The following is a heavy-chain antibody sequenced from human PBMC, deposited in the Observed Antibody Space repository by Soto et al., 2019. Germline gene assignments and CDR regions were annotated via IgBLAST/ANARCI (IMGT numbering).Heavy chain of an antibody. CDR3: ASSYGVSWYGDF. CDR1: GDSFNDYP. J-gene: IGHJ4*02. CDR2: TIPVSGTT. D-gene: IGHD6-13*01. Sequence: QVQLVQSGAEVRKPGSSVKVSCHSSGDSFNDYPVTWVRQAPGQGLEWMGGTIPVSGTTNYAQEFQGRVTITADVSTSTVYMELSSLKYEDTALYYCASSYGVSWYGDFWGQGTLDTVSS. V-gene: IGHV1-69*01.